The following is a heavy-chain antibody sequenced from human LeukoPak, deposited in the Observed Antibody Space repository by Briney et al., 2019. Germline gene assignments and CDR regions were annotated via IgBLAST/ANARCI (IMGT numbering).Heavy chain of an antibody. V-gene: IGHV3-15*01. CDR1: AFTFSNAW. CDR2: IKSKTDGGTT. J-gene: IGHJ6*03. Sequence: GGSLRLSCAASAFTFSNAWMSWVRQAPGKGLEWVGRIKSKTDGGTTDYAAPVKGRFTISRDDSKNTLYLQMNSLKTEDTAVYYCTTDRGDYGSGNYEIYYYYMDVWGKGTTVTVSS. D-gene: IGHD3-10*01. CDR3: TTDRGDYGSGNYEIYYYYMDV.